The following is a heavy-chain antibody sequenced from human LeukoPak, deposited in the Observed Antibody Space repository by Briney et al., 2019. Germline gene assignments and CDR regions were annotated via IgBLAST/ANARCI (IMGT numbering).Heavy chain of an antibody. CDR1: GGTFSSYA. Sequence: PGSSVKVSCKASGGTFSSYAISWVRQAPGQGLEWMGGIVALFGTTNYAQKFQGRVTITADESTSTAYMELSSLRSEDTGLYYCARVDSMERSWGNFDYWGQGTLVTVSS. J-gene: IGHJ4*02. CDR2: IVALFGTT. CDR3: ARVDSMERSWGNFDY. D-gene: IGHD1-1*01. V-gene: IGHV1-69*01.